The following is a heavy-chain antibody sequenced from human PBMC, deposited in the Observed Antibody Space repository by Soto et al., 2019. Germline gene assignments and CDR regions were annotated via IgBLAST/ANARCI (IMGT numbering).Heavy chain of an antibody. Sequence: QVQLVQSGAEVKKPGSSVKVSCKASGGTFSSYAISWVRQAPGQGLEWMGGIIPIFGTANYAQKFQGRVTITADESTSTAYMELSSLRSEDTAVSYCARDATDDRNYYYYGMDVWGQGTTVTVSS. V-gene: IGHV1-69*01. CDR3: ARDATDDRNYYYYGMDV. D-gene: IGHD1-1*01. CDR1: GGTFSSYA. CDR2: IIPIFGTA. J-gene: IGHJ6*02.